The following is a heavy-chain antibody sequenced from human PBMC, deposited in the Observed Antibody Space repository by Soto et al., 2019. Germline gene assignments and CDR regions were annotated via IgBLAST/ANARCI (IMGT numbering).Heavy chain of an antibody. Sequence: QVQLVESGGGVVQPGRSLRLSCAASGFTFSSYGMHWVRQAPGKGLEWVAVIWYDGSNKYYADSVKGRFTISRDNSKNTLYLQMNSLRAEDTAVYYCAGGIAVAGTYYYYGMDVWGQGTTVTVSS. CDR2: IWYDGSNK. D-gene: IGHD6-19*01. CDR1: GFTFSSYG. CDR3: AGGIAVAGTYYYYGMDV. V-gene: IGHV3-33*01. J-gene: IGHJ6*02.